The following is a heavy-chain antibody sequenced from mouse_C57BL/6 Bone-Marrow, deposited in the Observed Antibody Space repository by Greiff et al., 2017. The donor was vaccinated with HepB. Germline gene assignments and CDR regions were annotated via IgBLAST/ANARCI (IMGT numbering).Heavy chain of an antibody. V-gene: IGHV1-81*01. J-gene: IGHJ1*03. CDR1: GYTFTSYG. Sequence: VQLQQSGAELARPGASVKLSCKASGYTFTSYGISWVKQRTGQGLEWIGEIYPRSGNTYYNEKFKGKATLAADKSSSTAYMELRSLTSEDSAVYFCAREANYGSSYKWYFDVWGTGTTVTVSS. D-gene: IGHD1-1*01. CDR2: IYPRSGNT. CDR3: AREANYGSSYKWYFDV.